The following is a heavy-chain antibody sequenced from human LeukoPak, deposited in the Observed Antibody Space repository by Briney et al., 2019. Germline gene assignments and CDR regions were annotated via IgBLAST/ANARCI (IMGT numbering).Heavy chain of an antibody. CDR2: IYHSGST. D-gene: IGHD1-14*01. V-gene: IGHV4-4*02. J-gene: IGHJ3*02. CDR1: GGSISSSNW. Sequence: SETLSLTCAVSGGSISSSNWWRWVRQPPGKGLEWIGEIYHSGSTNYNPTLKSRVTISVDKSKTQFSLKLSSVTAADTAVYYCARNHPIRGAFDIWGQGTMVTVSS. CDR3: ARNHPIRGAFDI.